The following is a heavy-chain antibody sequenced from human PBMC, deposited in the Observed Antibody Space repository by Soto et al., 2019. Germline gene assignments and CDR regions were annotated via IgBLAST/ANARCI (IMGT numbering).Heavy chain of an antibody. CDR2: IIPIFGTA. V-gene: IGHV1-69*13. CDR1: GGTFSSYA. CDR3: ARDGYSYGYAVV. Sequence: SVKVSCKASGGTFSSYAISWVRQAPGQGLEWMGGIIPIFGTANYAQKFQGRVTITADESTSTAYMELSSLRSEDTAVYYCARDGYSYGYAVVWGQGTLVTVSS. D-gene: IGHD5-18*01. J-gene: IGHJ4*02.